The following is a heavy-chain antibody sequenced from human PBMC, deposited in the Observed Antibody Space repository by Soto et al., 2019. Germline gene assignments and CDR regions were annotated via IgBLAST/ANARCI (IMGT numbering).Heavy chain of an antibody. V-gene: IGHV3-9*01. J-gene: IGHJ6*02. CDR3: TKAGLGGGDGYNSSYYNAMDV. CDR2: ISWNSGRI. CDR1: GFTFDDYA. Sequence: EMQLVESGGGLVQPGMSLRLSCAASGFTFDDYAMYWVRQVPGKGLEWVSGISWNSGRIGYADSVKGRFTISRDNAKNSLYLQRTRLGPEDTALFYCTKAGLGGGDGYNSSYYNAMDVWGQGTTFTVSS. D-gene: IGHD3-16*01.